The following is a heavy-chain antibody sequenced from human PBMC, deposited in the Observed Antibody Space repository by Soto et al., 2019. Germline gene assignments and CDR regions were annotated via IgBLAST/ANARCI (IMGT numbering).Heavy chain of an antibody. V-gene: IGHV4-31*03. CDR3: ARLDSSGYYYGYYFGY. Sequence: PAETLSLTCTVSGGSISSGGYCCTWIRQHPWKGLELIGYIYYSGSTYYNPSLKSRVTISVDTSKNQFSLKLSSVTAADTAVYYCARLDSSGYYYGYYFGYWGQGTLVTVSS. D-gene: IGHD3-22*01. J-gene: IGHJ4*02. CDR1: GGSISSGGYC. CDR2: IYYSGST.